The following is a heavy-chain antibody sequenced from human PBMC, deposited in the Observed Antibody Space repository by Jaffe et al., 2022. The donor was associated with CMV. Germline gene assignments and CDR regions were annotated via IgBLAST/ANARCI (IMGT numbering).Heavy chain of an antibody. V-gene: IGHV1-24*01. CDR2: FDPEDGET. D-gene: IGHD3-22*01. Sequence: QVQLVQSGAEVKKPGASVKVSCKVSGYTLTELSMHWVRQAPGKGLEWMGGFDPEDGETIYAQKFQGRVTMTEDTSTDTAYMELSSLRSEDTAVYYCATITPIVVVITGQYDAFDIWGQGTMVTVSS. CDR1: GYTLTELS. J-gene: IGHJ3*02. CDR3: ATITPIVVVITGQYDAFDI.